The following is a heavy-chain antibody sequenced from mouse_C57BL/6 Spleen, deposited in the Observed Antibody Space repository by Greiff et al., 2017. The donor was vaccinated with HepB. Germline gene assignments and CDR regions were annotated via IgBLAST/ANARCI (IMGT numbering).Heavy chain of an antibody. Sequence: QVQLQQSGPELVKPGASVKISCKASGYAFSSSWMNWVKQRPGKGLEWIGRIYPGDGDTNYNGKFKGKATLTADKSSSTAYMQLSSLTSEDSAVYFCASYYMIAMDYWGQGTSVTVSS. J-gene: IGHJ4*01. CDR2: IYPGDGDT. V-gene: IGHV1-82*01. CDR3: ASYYMIAMDY. CDR1: GYAFSSSW. D-gene: IGHD2-12*01.